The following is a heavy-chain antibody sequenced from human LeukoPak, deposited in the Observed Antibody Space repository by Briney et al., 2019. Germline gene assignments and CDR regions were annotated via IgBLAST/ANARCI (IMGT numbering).Heavy chain of an antibody. D-gene: IGHD6-13*01. V-gene: IGHV1-2*02. Sequence: ASVTVSCKASGYTFTGYYMHWVRRAPGQGLEWMGWINPNSGGTNYAQKFQGRVTMTRDTSISTAYMELRRLRSDETAVYYCGSISAAGSNYAFDYWGQGTLVTVSS. CDR2: INPNSGGT. J-gene: IGHJ4*02. CDR1: GYTFTGYY. CDR3: GSISAAGSNYAFDY.